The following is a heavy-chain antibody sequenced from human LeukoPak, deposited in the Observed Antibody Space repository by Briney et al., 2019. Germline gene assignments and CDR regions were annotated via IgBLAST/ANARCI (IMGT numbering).Heavy chain of an antibody. J-gene: IGHJ4*02. Sequence: ASVKVSCKASGYTFSGYYMHWVRQAPGQGLEWMGWINPNSGGTNYAQKFQGRVTMTRDTSTSTVYMELSSLRPEDTAVYYCARDRGEQQPYTGLDYWGQGTLVTVSS. CDR3: ARDRGEQQPYTGLDY. CDR1: GYTFSGYY. CDR2: INPNSGGT. D-gene: IGHD6-13*01. V-gene: IGHV1-2*02.